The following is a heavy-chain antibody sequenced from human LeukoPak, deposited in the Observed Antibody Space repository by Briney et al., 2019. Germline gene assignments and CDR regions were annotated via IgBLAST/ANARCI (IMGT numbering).Heavy chain of an antibody. V-gene: IGHV1-2*02. J-gene: IGHJ4*02. CDR2: INPNSGGT. CDR3: ARSVRGVLYFDY. Sequence: ASVKVSCKASGYTFTGYYMHWVRQAPGQGLEWMGWINPNSGGTNYAQKFQGRVTITRDTSISTAYMELSRLTSDDTAVYYCARSVRGVLYFDYWGQGTLVTVSS. D-gene: IGHD3-10*01. CDR1: GYTFTGYY.